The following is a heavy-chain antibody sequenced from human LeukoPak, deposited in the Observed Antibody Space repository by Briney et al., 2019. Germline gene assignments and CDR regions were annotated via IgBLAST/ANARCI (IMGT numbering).Heavy chain of an antibody. V-gene: IGHV1-18*01. CDR3: ARGRPVRDILTGAPFDY. D-gene: IGHD3-9*01. CDR1: GYTFISYG. Sequence: ASVKVSCKTSGYTFISYGLNWVRQAPGQGLAWLGWISVYNGNTNYAQNLQGRVTMTTDTSTSTAYMELRSLRSDDTAVYFCARGRPVRDILTGAPFDYWGQGTLVTVSS. CDR2: ISVYNGNT. J-gene: IGHJ4*02.